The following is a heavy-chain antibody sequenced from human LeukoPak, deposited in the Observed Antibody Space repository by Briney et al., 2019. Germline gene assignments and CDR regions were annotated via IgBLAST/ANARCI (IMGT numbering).Heavy chain of an antibody. D-gene: IGHD2-21*01. CDR3: ARASSISEYFQH. Sequence: SVRVSCKASGYTFTSYYMHWVRQAPGQGLEWMGRIIPILGIANYAQKFQGRVTITADKSTSTAYMELSSLRSEDTAVYYCARASSISEYFQHWGQGTLVTVSS. J-gene: IGHJ1*01. CDR1: GYTFTSYY. V-gene: IGHV1-69*02. CDR2: IIPILGIA.